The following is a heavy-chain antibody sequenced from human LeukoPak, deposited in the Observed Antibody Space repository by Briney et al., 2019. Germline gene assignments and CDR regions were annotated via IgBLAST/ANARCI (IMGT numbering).Heavy chain of an antibody. CDR3: ARHYVFVYGGSSFDY. D-gene: IGHD2-8*01. CDR2: IYYSGST. V-gene: IGHV4-59*08. CDR1: GGSISGYY. Sequence: SETPSLTCTVSGGSISGYYWSWIRQPPGKGLEWIGYIYYSGSTNYNPSLKSRVTISVDTSKNQFSLKLSSVTAADTAVYYCARHYVFVYGGSSFDYWGQGTLVTVSS. J-gene: IGHJ4*02.